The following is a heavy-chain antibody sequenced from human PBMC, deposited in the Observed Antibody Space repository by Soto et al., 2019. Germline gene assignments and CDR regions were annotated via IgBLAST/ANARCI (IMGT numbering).Heavy chain of an antibody. V-gene: IGHV4-39*01. CDR1: CGSISSSNYY. Sequence: SETLSLTCTVSCGSISSSNYYWGWIRQPPGKGLDWIGIIYYSGSTYYNPSLKPRVTISVDTSKNKFSLKLTSVTAADTAVYYCARRRTAAGKWLDPWGQGTLVTVS. D-gene: IGHD6-13*01. CDR2: IYYSGST. CDR3: ARRRTAAGKWLDP. J-gene: IGHJ5*02.